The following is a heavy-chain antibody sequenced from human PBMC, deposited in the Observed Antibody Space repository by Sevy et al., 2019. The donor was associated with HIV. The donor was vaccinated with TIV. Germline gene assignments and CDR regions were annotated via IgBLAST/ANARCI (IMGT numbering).Heavy chain of an antibody. CDR2: ISRSGRST. Sequence: GGSLRLSCAASGFTFSTYVMNWVRQAPGKGLEWVSCISRSGRSTYSADSVEGRFTISRDNFKNTLYLQLSSLRVDDTAVYYCAKGYCDGGSCPRDYYYYGMDVWGQGTTVTVSS. CDR3: AKGYCDGGSCPRDYYYYGMDV. V-gene: IGHV3-23*01. J-gene: IGHJ6*02. D-gene: IGHD2-15*01. CDR1: GFTFSTYV.